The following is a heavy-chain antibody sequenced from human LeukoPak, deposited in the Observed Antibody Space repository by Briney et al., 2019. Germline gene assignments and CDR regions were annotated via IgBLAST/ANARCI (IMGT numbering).Heavy chain of an antibody. CDR3: ARVLSVRVTIYHFET. CDR1: GGSINDHY. CDR2: VYYSGSDS. D-gene: IGHD3-10*01. Sequence: PSETLSLTCSVSGGSINDHYWSWIRQPPGKGLEWIGYVYYSGSDSNYNPSLKSRVTVSIETSKRQFSLKMRSVTAADTAVYYCARVLSVRVTIYHFETWGQGTLVAVSS. J-gene: IGHJ4*02. V-gene: IGHV4-59*11.